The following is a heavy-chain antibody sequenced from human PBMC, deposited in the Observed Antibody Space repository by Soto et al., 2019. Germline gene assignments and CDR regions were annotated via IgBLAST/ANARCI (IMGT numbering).Heavy chain of an antibody. J-gene: IGHJ6*02. D-gene: IGHD3-10*01. CDR1: GFSFSSYA. CDR3: AKDLTVRGLRVEV. V-gene: IGHV3-30*04. Sequence: QLQLVESGGDVVQPGRSLRLSCVGSGFSFSSYAMHWVRQAPGKGLEWVAFMSYDGNSEYYTDSVKGRFIISRDNSKSTLYLQMNNLRLEDTAVYYCAKDLTVRGLRVEVWGQGTSVTVSS. CDR2: MSYDGNSE.